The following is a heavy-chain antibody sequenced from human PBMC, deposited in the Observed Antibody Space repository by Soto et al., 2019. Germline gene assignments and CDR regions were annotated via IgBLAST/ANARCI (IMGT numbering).Heavy chain of an antibody. D-gene: IGHD1-1*01. J-gene: IGHJ4*02. CDR2: MHHSGSI. V-gene: IGHV4-34*01. CDR3: ARGTDAYKGGNF. CDR1: GGSVTSHY. Sequence: SETLSLTCSFSGGSVTSHYLTWIRQPPGKGLEWIGYMHHSGSIHYNPSLKSRVTISLDTSKNQFSLKVSSVTAADTAVYFCARGTDAYKGGNFWGQGTLVTVSS.